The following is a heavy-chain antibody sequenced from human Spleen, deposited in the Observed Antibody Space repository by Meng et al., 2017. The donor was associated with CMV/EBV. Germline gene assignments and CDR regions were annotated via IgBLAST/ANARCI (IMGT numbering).Heavy chain of an antibody. CDR1: TFRRYA. CDR3: ASGWRIAAAGSGYYFDY. V-gene: IGHV1-69*05. J-gene: IGHJ4*02. CDR2: IIPIFGTA. Sequence: TFRRYAISWVRQAPGQGLEWMGGIIPIFGTANYAQKFQGRVTITTDESTSTAYMELSSLRSEDTAVYYCASGWRIAAAGSGYYFDYWGQGTLVTVSS. D-gene: IGHD6-13*01.